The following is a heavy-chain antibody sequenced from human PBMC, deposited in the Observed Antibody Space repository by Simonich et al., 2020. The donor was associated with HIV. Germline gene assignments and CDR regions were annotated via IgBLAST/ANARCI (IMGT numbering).Heavy chain of an antibody. V-gene: IGHV4-34*02. D-gene: IGHD3-9*01. Sequence: QVQLQQWGAGLLKPSETLSLTCAVFGGSFSGYYWRWIRQPPGKGLEWIGEINHSASTKNNPSRKSRVTISVDTSKNQFSLKLTSVTAADTAVYYCAKVARYFDWYSTAFDYWGQGTLVTVSS. CDR3: AKVARYFDWYSTAFDY. CDR1: GGSFSGYY. CDR2: INHSAST. J-gene: IGHJ4*02.